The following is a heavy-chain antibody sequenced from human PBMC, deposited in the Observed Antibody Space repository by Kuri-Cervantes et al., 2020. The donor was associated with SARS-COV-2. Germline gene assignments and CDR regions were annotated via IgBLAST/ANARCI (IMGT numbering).Heavy chain of an antibody. Sequence: GGSLRLSCAASGFTFSSYSMNWVRQAPGKGLEWVSSISSSSYIYYADSVKGRFTISRDNSKNTLYLQMNSLRAEDTAVYYCVREGYYDSSGQFYYFDYWGQGTLVTVSS. CDR3: VREGYYDSSGQFYYFDY. V-gene: IGHV3-21*01. CDR1: GFTFSSYS. D-gene: IGHD3-22*01. J-gene: IGHJ4*02. CDR2: ISSSSYI.